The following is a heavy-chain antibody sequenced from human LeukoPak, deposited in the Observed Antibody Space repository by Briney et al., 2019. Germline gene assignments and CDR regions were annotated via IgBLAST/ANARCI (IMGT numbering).Heavy chain of an antibody. J-gene: IGHJ4*02. Sequence: ASVKVSCKASGYTFTDYYMHWVRQAPGQGLEWMGWINPNSGGTNYAQKFQGRVTMTRDTSISTVFMELSRLRSDDTAVYYCARESGGSGSYLLRWGQGTLVTVSS. CDR3: ARESGGSGSYLLR. CDR2: INPNSGGT. D-gene: IGHD3-10*01. V-gene: IGHV1-2*02. CDR1: GYTFTDYY.